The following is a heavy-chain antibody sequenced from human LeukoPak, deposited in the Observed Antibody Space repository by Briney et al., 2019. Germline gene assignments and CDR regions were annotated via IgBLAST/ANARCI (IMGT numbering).Heavy chain of an antibody. D-gene: IGHD4-23*01. CDR1: GFTFSDYY. CDR2: ISSSGTSI. V-gene: IGHV3-11*01. J-gene: IGHJ4*02. CDR3: AKVPAKYGGKVQLDY. Sequence: GGSLRLSCAASGFTFSDYYMSWIRQAPGKGLEWVSFISSSGTSIYYADSVKGRFTISRDNAKNSLYLQMSSLRAEDTAVYYCAKVPAKYGGKVQLDYWGQGTLVTVSS.